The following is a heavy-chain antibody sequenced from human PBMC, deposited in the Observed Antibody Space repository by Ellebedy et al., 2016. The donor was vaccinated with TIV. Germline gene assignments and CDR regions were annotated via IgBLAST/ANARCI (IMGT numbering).Heavy chain of an antibody. D-gene: IGHD2-2*01. CDR1: GFTVSSNF. Sequence: GESLKISCAASGFTVSSNFMTWVRQAPGKGLEWVSVLYGGGTIRDADSVKGRFNISRENSKNTVDLQMNSLRAEDPAVYYCARPTVPATICGACGMDVWGQGTTVIVSS. CDR2: LYGGGTI. V-gene: IGHV3-53*01. J-gene: IGHJ6*02. CDR3: ARPTVPATICGACGMDV.